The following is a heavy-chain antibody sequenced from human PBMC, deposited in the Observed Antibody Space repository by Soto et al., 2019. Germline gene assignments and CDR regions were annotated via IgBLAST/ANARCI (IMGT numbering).Heavy chain of an antibody. CDR2: IVVGSGNT. Sequence: SVKVSCKASGYTFTNYAMQWVRQARGQRLEWIGWIVVGSGNTNYAQKFQERVTITRDMSTSTAYMELSSLRSEDTAVYYCAAVLGYDILTGYYKFDYWGQGALVTVSS. D-gene: IGHD3-9*01. CDR1: GYTFTNYA. J-gene: IGHJ4*02. V-gene: IGHV1-58*02. CDR3: AAVLGYDILTGYYKFDY.